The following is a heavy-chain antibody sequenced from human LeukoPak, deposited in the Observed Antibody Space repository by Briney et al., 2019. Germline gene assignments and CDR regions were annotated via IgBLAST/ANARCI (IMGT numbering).Heavy chain of an antibody. V-gene: IGHV4-4*07. CDR2: VSSSGST. D-gene: IGHD3-10*01. J-gene: IGHJ5*02. CDR1: GDSISYFY. Sequence: SETLSLTCSVSGDSISYFYWSWIRQAAGKGLEWIGRVSSSGSTDYNASLKSRVTMSVDTSKNQLSLKVISVTAADTAIYYCARNRYYYGSGNYGVPNWFDPWGQGTLVTVSS. CDR3: ARNRYYYGSGNYGVPNWFDP.